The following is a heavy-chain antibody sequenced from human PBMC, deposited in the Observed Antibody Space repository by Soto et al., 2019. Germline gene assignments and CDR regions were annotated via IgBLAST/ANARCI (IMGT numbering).Heavy chain of an antibody. CDR2: IIPIFGTA. V-gene: IGHV1-69*13. Sequence: SVKVSCKASGGTFSSYAISWVRQAPGQGLEWMGGIIPIFGTANYAQKFQGRVTITADGSTSTAYMELSSLRSEDTAVYYCASNYDYGDYDSYYYYYGMDVWGQGTTVTVSS. J-gene: IGHJ6*02. CDR1: GGTFSSYA. CDR3: ASNYDYGDYDSYYYYYGMDV. D-gene: IGHD4-17*01.